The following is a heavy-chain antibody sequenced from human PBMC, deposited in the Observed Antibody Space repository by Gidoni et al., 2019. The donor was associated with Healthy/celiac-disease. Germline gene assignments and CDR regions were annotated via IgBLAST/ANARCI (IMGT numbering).Heavy chain of an antibody. D-gene: IGHD3-3*01. CDR1: GFTFSDYY. V-gene: IGHV3-11*01. CDR3: ARDLSDFWSGYYTGHYYYYGMDV. J-gene: IGHJ6*02. Sequence: QVQLVESGGGLVKPGGSLRLSCAASGFTFSDYYMRWIRQAPGKGLEWVSYISSSGSTIYYADSVKGRFTISRDNAKNSLYLQMNSLRAEDTAVYYCARDLSDFWSGYYTGHYYYYGMDVWGQGTTVTVSS. CDR2: ISSSGSTI.